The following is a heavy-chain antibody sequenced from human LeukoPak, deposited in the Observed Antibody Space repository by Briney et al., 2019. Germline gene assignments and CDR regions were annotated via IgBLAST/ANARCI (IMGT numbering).Heavy chain of an antibody. CDR3: ATSSTARGGSDY. Sequence: GGSLRLSCAASGFTFSSYWMSWVRQAPGKGLEWVANIKQDESEKYYVDSAKGRFTISRDNARNSLFLQMNTLRAEDTAVYYCATSSTARGGSDYWGQGTLVTVSS. CDR1: GFTFSSYW. J-gene: IGHJ4*02. CDR2: IKQDESEK. D-gene: IGHD2-2*01. V-gene: IGHV3-7*02.